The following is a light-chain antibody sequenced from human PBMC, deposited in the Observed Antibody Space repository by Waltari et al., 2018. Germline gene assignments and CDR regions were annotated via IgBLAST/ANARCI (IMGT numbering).Light chain of an antibody. J-gene: IGLJ3*02. CDR2: VNSDGSH. CDR3: QTGGHGTWV. V-gene: IGLV4-69*01. Sequence: LVLTQSPSASASLGASVKLTCTLSSGYSSNVIAWLQQQPGKGPRYLMKVNSDGSHRKGDDIPDRFSASRSGTECSLTISSLQSEDEADYYCQTGGHGTWVFGGGTKLTVL. CDR1: SGYSSNV.